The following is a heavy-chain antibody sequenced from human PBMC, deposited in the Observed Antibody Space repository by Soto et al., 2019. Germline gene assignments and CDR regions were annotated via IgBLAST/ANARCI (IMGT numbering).Heavy chain of an antibody. CDR1: GGSISSGGYY. CDR3: ARAYYYGSGSSETKFDP. V-gene: IGHV4-31*03. Sequence: SETLSLTCTVSGGSISSGGYYWSWIRQHPGKGLEWIGYIYYSGSTYYNPSLKSRVTISVDTSKNQFSLKLSSVTAADTAVYYCARAYYYGSGSSETKFDPWGQGTLVTVSS. D-gene: IGHD3-10*01. CDR2: IYYSGST. J-gene: IGHJ5*02.